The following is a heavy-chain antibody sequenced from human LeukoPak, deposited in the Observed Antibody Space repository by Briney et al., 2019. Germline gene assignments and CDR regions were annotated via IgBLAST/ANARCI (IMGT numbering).Heavy chain of an antibody. D-gene: IGHD3-9*01. Sequence: VASVKVSCKASGYTFTSYGISWVRQAPGQGLEWMGWINPNSGGTNYAQKFQGRVTMTRDTSISTAYMELSRLRSDDTAVYYCARSLLSLRGYYDILTGYYPEYYFDYWGQGTLVTVSS. V-gene: IGHV1-2*02. CDR3: ARSLLSLRGYYDILTGYYPEYYFDY. CDR2: INPNSGGT. CDR1: GYTFTSYG. J-gene: IGHJ4*02.